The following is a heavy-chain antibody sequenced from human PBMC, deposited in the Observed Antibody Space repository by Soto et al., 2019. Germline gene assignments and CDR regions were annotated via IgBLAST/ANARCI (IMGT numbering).Heavy chain of an antibody. CDR3: ASADYCSGVSCYSGYFDH. CDR1: GGTFRRYA. J-gene: IGHJ4*02. D-gene: IGHD2-15*01. CDR2: ITPIFGTA. V-gene: IGHV1-69*12. Sequence: QVQLVQSGAEVKKPGSSVKVSCKASGGTFRRYAISWVRQAPGQGLEWMGGITPIFGTANYVQKFKGRVTITAXEXTXTXXMELSSLRSEDTAVYYCASADYCSGVSCYSGYFDHWGQGTLVTVSS.